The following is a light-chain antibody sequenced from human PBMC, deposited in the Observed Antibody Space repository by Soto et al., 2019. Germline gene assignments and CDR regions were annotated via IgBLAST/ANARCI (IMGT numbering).Light chain of an antibody. CDR1: SGDVGGYYY. CDR2: EVS. J-gene: IGLJ1*01. V-gene: IGLV2-14*01. Sequence: QSALTQPASVSGSPGQSITISCTGTSGDVGGYYYVSWYQQLPGKAPKLMISEVSNRPSGVSNRFSGSKSGYTASLTISGLQAEDEADYYCNSHTSSGFRVFGTGTKLTVL. CDR3: NSHTSSGFRV.